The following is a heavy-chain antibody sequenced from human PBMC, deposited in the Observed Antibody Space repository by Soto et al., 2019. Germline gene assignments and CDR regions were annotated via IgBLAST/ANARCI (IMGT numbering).Heavy chain of an antibody. Sequence: EVQLLESGGGLVQPGGSLRLSCAASGFTFSSYAMSWVRQAPGKGLEWVSVISGSGDSTYYADSVRGRFTISRDNSKNTLYLQTNSLRAEDTAVYYCAKDRDGAAAGPTKFYGMDVWGQGTTVTVSS. CDR3: AKDRDGAAAGPTKFYGMDV. D-gene: IGHD6-13*01. V-gene: IGHV3-23*01. CDR1: GFTFSSYA. J-gene: IGHJ6*02. CDR2: ISGSGDST.